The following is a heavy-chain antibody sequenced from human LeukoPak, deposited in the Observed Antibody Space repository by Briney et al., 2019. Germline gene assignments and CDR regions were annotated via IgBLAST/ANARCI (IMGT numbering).Heavy chain of an antibody. D-gene: IGHD6-13*01. J-gene: IGHJ4*02. CDR2: ISGSGGST. V-gene: IGHV3-23*01. CDR3: AKDYRSSSWYEAFDY. CDR1: GFTFSSYA. Sequence: GGSLRLSXAASGFTFSSYAMSWVRQAPGKGLEWVSAISGSGGSTHYADSVKGRFTISRDNSKNTLYLQMNSLRAEDTAVYYCAKDYRSSSWYEAFDYWGQGTLVTVSS.